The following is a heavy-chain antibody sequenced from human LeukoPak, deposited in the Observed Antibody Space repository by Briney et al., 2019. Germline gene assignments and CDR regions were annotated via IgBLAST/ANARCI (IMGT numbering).Heavy chain of an antibody. CDR1: GYTLTELS. CDR2: FDPEDGET. CDR3: ATGRAEAGNYYYGMDV. Sequence: GASVKVSCKVSGYTLTELSMHWVRQAPGKGLEWMGGFDPEDGETIYAQKFQGRVTMTEDTSTDTAYMELSSLRSEDTAVYYCATGRAEAGNYYYGMDVWGQGTTVTVSS. V-gene: IGHV1-24*01. J-gene: IGHJ6*02. D-gene: IGHD6-13*01.